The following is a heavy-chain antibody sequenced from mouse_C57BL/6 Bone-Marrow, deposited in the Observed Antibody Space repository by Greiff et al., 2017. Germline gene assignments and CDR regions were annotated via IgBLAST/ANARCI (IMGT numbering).Heavy chain of an antibody. D-gene: IGHD1-1*01. Sequence: LMESGPELVKPGASVKISCKASGYSFTDYNMNWVKQSNGKSLEWIGVINPNYGTTSYNQKFKGKATLTVDQSSSTAYMQLNSLTSEDSAVYYCARSGNYYGSSPPTAYFDVWGTGTTVTVSS. J-gene: IGHJ1*03. CDR2: INPNYGTT. V-gene: IGHV1-39*01. CDR3: ARSGNYYGSSPPTAYFDV. CDR1: GYSFTDYN.